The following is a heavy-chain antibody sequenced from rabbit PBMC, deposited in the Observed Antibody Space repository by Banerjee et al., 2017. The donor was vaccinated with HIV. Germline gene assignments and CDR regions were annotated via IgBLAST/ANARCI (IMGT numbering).Heavy chain of an antibody. V-gene: IGHV1S40*01. D-gene: IGHD6-1*01. CDR2: INTSSGNT. J-gene: IGHJ4*01. CDR3: ARDVYGGYASPFNL. Sequence: GLEWIACINTSSGNTVYASWAKGRFTISKASWTTVTLQMTSLTVADTAPYFCARDVYGGYASPFNLWGPGTLVTVS.